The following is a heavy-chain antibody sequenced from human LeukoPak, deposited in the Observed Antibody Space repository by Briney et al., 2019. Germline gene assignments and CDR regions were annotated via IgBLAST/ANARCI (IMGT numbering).Heavy chain of an antibody. CDR2: ISGSGGNT. V-gene: IGHV3-23*01. D-gene: IGHD2-15*01. CDR1: GFTFSTNA. CDR3: AKDQGLGGGSVWGY. Sequence: GGSLRLSCLTSGFTFSTNAMSWVRQAPGKGLEWVSAISGSGGNTYYADSVKGRFTISRDNSRNTLSLQMNSLRAEDTAVYYCAKDQGLGGGSVWGYWGQGTLVTVSS. J-gene: IGHJ4*02.